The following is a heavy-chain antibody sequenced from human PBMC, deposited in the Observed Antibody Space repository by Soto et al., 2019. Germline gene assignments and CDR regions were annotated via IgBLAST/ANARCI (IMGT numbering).Heavy chain of an antibody. CDR2: IYFSGTT. J-gene: IGHJ4*02. V-gene: IGHV4-39*01. Sequence: SETLSITCTVCRGSISISTYHWAWIRQPPGKGLEWIGSIYFSGTTYYSPSLKTRVTLFVDTSKNQFSLKLTSVTAADTAVYYCAAEISSAGHYWGQGTLVTVSS. D-gene: IGHD6-13*01. CDR1: RGSISISTYH. CDR3: AAEISSAGHY.